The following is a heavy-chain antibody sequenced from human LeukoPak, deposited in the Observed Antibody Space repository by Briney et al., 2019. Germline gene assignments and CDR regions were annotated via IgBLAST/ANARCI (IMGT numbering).Heavy chain of an antibody. CDR1: GFTFSSYA. CDR3: ARGAAAGLY. CDR2: ISYDGSNK. V-gene: IGHV3-30-3*01. J-gene: IGHJ4*02. Sequence: GGSLRLSCAASGFTFSSYAMHWVRQAPGKGLEWVAVISYDGSNKYYADSVKGRFTISRDNSKNTLYLQMNSLRAEDTAVYYCARGAAAGLYWGQGTLVTVSS. D-gene: IGHD6-13*01.